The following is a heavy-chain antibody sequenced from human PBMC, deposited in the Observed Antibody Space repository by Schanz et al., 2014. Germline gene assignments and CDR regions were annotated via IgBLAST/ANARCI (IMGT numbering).Heavy chain of an antibody. CDR1: GFNSDDYA. V-gene: IGHV3-9*02. CDR3: ARDNRYYLFDY. D-gene: IGHD3-16*02. J-gene: IGHJ4*02. Sequence: VHLLESGGGLVEPGGSLRLSCTASGFNSDDYAMHWVRQAPGKGLEWVSNIPWNGAAIGYAGSVRGRFTISRDNSKNTVHLQMNSLRAEDTAVYFCARDNRYYLFDYWGQGALVTVSS. CDR2: IPWNGAAI.